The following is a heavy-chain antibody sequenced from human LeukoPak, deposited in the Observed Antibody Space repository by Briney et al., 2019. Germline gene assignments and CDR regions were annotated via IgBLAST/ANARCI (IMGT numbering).Heavy chain of an antibody. J-gene: IGHJ6*03. CDR2: INPNSGGT. CDR3: ASGFLEWFYYYYMDV. V-gene: IGHV1-2*02. D-gene: IGHD3-3*01. Sequence: ASVKVSCKASGYTFTGYYTHWVRQAPGQGLEWMGWINPNSGGTNYAQKFQGRVTMTRDTSISTAYMELSRLRSDDTAVYYCASGFLEWFYYYYMDVWGKGTTVTVSS. CDR1: GYTFTGYY.